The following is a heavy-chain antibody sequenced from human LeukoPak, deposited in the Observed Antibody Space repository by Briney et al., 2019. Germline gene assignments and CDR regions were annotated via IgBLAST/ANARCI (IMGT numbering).Heavy chain of an antibody. J-gene: IGHJ6*03. CDR2: IYTSGST. Sequence: PSETLSLTCTVSGGSISSYYWSWIRQPAGKGLEWIGRIYTSGSTSYNPSLKSRVTMSVDTSKNQFSLKLSSVTAADTAVYYCAREPDAYYYYYMDVWGKGTTVTISS. V-gene: IGHV4-4*07. CDR1: GGSISSYY. CDR3: AREPDAYYYYYMDV.